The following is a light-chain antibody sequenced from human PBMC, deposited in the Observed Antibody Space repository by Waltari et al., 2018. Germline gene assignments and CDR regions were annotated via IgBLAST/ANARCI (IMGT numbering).Light chain of an antibody. Sequence: DIVMTQSPDSLAVSLGERATINCKSSQSVLYSSDNKNYLAWYQQKPGQPPHLLIYWASTRESGVPDRFSGSGSGTDFTLTISNLQAEDVAVYYCHRYYKTPPTFGQGTKVEIK. CDR1: QSVLYSSDNKNY. J-gene: IGKJ1*01. V-gene: IGKV4-1*01. CDR3: HRYYKTPPT. CDR2: WAS.